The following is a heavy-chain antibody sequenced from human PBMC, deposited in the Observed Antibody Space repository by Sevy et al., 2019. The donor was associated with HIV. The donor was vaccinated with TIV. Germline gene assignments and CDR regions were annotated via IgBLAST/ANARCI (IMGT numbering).Heavy chain of an antibody. CDR2: ISGDGSDT. CDR1: GFTFDRYF. J-gene: IGHJ4*02. Sequence: GGSLRLSCAASGFTFDRYFMHWVRQAPGKGLEWLAVISGDGSDTSYADSLRGRFTISRDNYKNTLFLQMNRLGTEDTAVYFCAKRDLNHQFLLDFWGQGTLVTVSS. V-gene: IGHV3-30*18. D-gene: IGHD2-21*01. CDR3: AKRDLNHQFLLDF.